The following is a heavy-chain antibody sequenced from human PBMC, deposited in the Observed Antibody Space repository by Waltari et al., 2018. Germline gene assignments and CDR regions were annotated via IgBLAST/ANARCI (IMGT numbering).Heavy chain of an antibody. CDR3: AKVGKNYDILTGYYDY. Sequence: EVQLVESGGGLVQPGRSLRLSCAASGFTFDDYAMHWVRQAPGKGLEWVSGISWNSGSIGYADSVKGRFTISRDNAKNSLYLQMNSLRAEDTALYYCAKVGKNYDILTGYYDYWGQGTLVTVSS. CDR2: ISWNSGSI. CDR1: GFTFDDYA. J-gene: IGHJ4*02. D-gene: IGHD3-9*01. V-gene: IGHV3-9*01.